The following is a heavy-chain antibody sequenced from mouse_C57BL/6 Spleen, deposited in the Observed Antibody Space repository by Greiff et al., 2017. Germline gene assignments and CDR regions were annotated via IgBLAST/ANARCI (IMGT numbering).Heavy chain of an antibody. CDR1: GYSITSGYY. D-gene: IGHD1-1*01. CDR3: ARDYYYGSSYVAY. Sequence: EVQLQESGPGLVKPSQSLSLTCSVTGYSITSGYYWNWIRQFPGNKLEWMGYISYDGSNNYNPSLKNRISITRDTSKNQFFLKLNSVTTEDTATYYCARDYYYGSSYVAYWGQGTLVTVSA. CDR2: ISYDGSN. V-gene: IGHV3-6*01. J-gene: IGHJ3*01.